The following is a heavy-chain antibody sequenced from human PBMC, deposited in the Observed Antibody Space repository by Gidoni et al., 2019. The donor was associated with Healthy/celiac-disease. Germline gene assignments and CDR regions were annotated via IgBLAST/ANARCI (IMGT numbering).Heavy chain of an antibody. V-gene: IGHV4-59*08. CDR2: IYYSGST. CDR3: ARLGTVVTPPGY. Sequence: QVQLQESGPGLVKPSETLSLTCTVSGGSISSYYWSWIRQPPGKGLEWIGYIYYSGSTNYNPSLKGRVTISVDTSKNQFSLKLSSVTAADTAVYYCARLGTVVTPPGYWGQGTLVTVSS. D-gene: IGHD2-15*01. CDR1: GGSISSYY. J-gene: IGHJ4*02.